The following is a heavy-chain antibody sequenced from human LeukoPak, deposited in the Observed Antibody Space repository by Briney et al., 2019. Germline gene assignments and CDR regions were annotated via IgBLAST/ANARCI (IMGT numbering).Heavy chain of an antibody. D-gene: IGHD2-2*01. CDR2: ISGSGGST. V-gene: IGHV3-23*01. CDR1: GFTFSSYW. J-gene: IGHJ4*02. CDR3: AKRRVVVPAAIDY. Sequence: SGGSLRLSCAASGFTFSSYWMSWVRQAPGKGLEWVSAISGSGGSTYYADSVKGRFTISRDNSKNTLYLQMNSLRAEDTAVYYCAKRRVVVPAAIDYCGQGTLVTVSS.